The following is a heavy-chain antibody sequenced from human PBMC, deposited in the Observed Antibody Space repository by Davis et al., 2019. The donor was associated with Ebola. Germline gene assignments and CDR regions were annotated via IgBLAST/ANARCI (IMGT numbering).Heavy chain of an antibody. Sequence: MPSETLSLTCAVYGGSFSGYYWSWIRQPPGKGLEWIGEINHSGSTNYNPSLKSRVTISVDMSKNQFSLKLSSVTAADTAVYYCARGGLRIAARTQFDYWGQGTLVTVSS. D-gene: IGHD6-6*01. CDR3: ARGGLRIAARTQFDY. CDR1: GGSFSGYY. J-gene: IGHJ4*02. CDR2: INHSGST. V-gene: IGHV4-34*01.